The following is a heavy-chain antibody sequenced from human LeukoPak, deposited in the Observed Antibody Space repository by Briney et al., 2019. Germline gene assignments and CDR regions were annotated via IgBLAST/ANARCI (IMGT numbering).Heavy chain of an antibody. Sequence: GGSLRLSCAASGFTFSSYSMNWVRQAPGKGLEWVSSISSSSSYIYYADSVKGRFTISRDNAKNSLYLQMNSLRAGDTAVYYCARRYDYVWGSYRPIDYWGQGTLVTVSS. D-gene: IGHD3-16*02. J-gene: IGHJ4*02. CDR2: ISSSSSYI. CDR3: ARRYDYVWGSYRPIDY. CDR1: GFTFSSYS. V-gene: IGHV3-21*01.